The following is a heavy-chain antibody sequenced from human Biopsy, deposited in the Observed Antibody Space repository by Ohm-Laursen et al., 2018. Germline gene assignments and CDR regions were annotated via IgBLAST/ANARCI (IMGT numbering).Heavy chain of an antibody. CDR1: GFTFNSHE. CDR3: TRLAYYYYYGMDV. Sequence: SLRLSCAASGFTFNSHEMNWVRQAPGKGPEWISYITGSSSTIYYAGSVKGRFTISRDNAKNSLYLQMNSLRAEDTAVYYCTRLAYYYYYGMDVWGQGTTVTVSS. J-gene: IGHJ6*02. D-gene: IGHD2-21*01. V-gene: IGHV3-48*03. CDR2: ITGSSSTI.